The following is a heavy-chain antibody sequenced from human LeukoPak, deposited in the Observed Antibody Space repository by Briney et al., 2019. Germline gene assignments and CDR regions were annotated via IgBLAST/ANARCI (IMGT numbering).Heavy chain of an antibody. J-gene: IGHJ5*02. CDR2: INHSTST. CDR1: GGSFNGYY. D-gene: IGHD3-22*01. V-gene: IGHV4-34*01. Sequence: SETLSLTCVVYGGSFNGYYWSWIRQPPGKGLEWIGEINHSTSTNYNPSLESRVTISVDTSKNQFSLKRSTVKAADTAVYYCAGNYYDSSGGFDPWGQGTLVTVSS. CDR3: AGNYYDSSGGFDP.